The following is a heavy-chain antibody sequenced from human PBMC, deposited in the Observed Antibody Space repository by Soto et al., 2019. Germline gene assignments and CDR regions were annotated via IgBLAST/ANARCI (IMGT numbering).Heavy chain of an antibody. CDR3: ARGLISGSHYSGGWYYFDS. V-gene: IGHV4-34*01. CDR1: GGTFRDYI. CDR2: INHSGSA. D-gene: IGHD1-26*01. Sequence: PSEPLSQTCDVFGGTFRDYIWTWIRQTPGKRLQWIGQINHSGSANYNPSLKSRVTISVHTSSSQFSLELSSVTAADTAVYYCARGLISGSHYSGGWYYFDSWGQGTQVTVS. J-gene: IGHJ4*02.